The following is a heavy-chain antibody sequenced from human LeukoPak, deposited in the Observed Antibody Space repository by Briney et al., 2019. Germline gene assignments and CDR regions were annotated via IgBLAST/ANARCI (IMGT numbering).Heavy chain of an antibody. V-gene: IGHV3-53*01. J-gene: IGHJ4*02. CDR1: GFTVSDNY. CDR2: IYSGGST. CDR3: AKGTYSNYVPIDY. Sequence: PGGSLRLSCAASGFTVSDNYLSWVRQAPGKGLEWVSVIYSGGSTYYADSVKGRFTISRDNSKNTLYLQMNSLRAEDTAVYYCAKGTYSNYVPIDYWGQGTLVTVSS. D-gene: IGHD4-11*01.